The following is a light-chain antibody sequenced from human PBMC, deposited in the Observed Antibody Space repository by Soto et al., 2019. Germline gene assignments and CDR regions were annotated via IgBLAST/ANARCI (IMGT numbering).Light chain of an antibody. J-gene: IGKJ2*01. V-gene: IGKV1-5*01. CDR2: DAT. CDR3: LQYNTFPHT. CDR1: QMIARW. Sequence: IQMTQSPSTLSASVGDTVTLTCRSSQMIARWLAWYQQKPGTAPRLIIYDATSLQSGVPSRFSASASGTDFTLTISSLHPDDFATYFSLQYNTFPHTFGQGTTLEI.